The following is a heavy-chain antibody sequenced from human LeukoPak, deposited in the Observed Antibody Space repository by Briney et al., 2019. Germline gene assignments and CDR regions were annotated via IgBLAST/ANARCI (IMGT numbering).Heavy chain of an antibody. J-gene: IGHJ6*02. D-gene: IGHD4-17*01. CDR2: ISYDGSNK. CDR3: AKDRYGDHICDGMDV. V-gene: IGHV3-30*18. Sequence: PGGSLRLSCAASGFTFSSYGMHWVRQAPGKGLEWVAVISYDGSNKYYADSVKGRFTISMDNSKNTLYLQMNSLRGEDTAVYYCAKDRYGDHICDGMDVWGEG. CDR1: GFTFSSYG.